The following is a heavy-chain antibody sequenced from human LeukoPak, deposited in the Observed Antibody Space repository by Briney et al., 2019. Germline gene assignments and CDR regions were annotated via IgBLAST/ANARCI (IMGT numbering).Heavy chain of an antibody. CDR2: IYISGST. D-gene: IGHD6-13*01. J-gene: IGHJ5*02. CDR3: ARDLEQQLGDFWFNP. Sequence: SETLSLTCTVSGASITSYYWSWIRQPAGKGLEWIGRIYISGSTNYNPSLKSRVTMSVDTSKNQFSLKLSSVTAADTAAYYCARDLEQQLGDFWFNPWGQGTLVTVSS. V-gene: IGHV4-4*07. CDR1: GASITSYY.